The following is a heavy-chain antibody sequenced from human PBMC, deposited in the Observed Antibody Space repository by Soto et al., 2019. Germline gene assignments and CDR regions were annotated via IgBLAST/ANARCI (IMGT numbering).Heavy chain of an antibody. Sequence: GASVKVSCKASGYTFTSYDINCVRQATGQGLEWMGWMNPNSGNTGYAQKFQGRVTMTRNTSISTAYMELSSLRSEDTAVYYCARKYSSSWYNNWFDPWGQGTLVTVSS. V-gene: IGHV1-8*01. CDR1: GYTFTSYD. D-gene: IGHD6-13*01. J-gene: IGHJ5*02. CDR2: MNPNSGNT. CDR3: ARKYSSSWYNNWFDP.